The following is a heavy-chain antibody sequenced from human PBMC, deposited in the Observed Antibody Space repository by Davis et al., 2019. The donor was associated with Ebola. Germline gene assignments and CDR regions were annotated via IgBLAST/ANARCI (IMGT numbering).Heavy chain of an antibody. J-gene: IGHJ4*02. CDR2: IHAGKGDT. D-gene: IGHD4-11*01. V-gene: IGHV1-3*01. CDR3: AGGDYSRGQGEFDY. Sequence: ASVKVSCKASEYTFSNYAIHWVRQAPGQRLEWMGWIHAGKGDTEYSQKFQDRVTITRDTSATTSYVELNSLRSEDTAVYYCAGGDYSRGQGEFDYWGQGTLVTVSS. CDR1: EYTFSNYA.